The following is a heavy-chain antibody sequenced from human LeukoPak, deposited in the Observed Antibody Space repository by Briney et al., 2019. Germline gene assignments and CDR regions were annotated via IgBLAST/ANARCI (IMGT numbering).Heavy chain of an antibody. J-gene: IGHJ4*02. CDR2: ISAYNGYT. V-gene: IGHV1-18*01. Sequence: ASVKVSCKASGYTFTNFPIGWVRPAPGQGLEWMGWISAYNGYTKYAPSLQGRVTMTTDTSTSTSYIQLRSLRSDDTAMYYCARVGGNYEGLIDYWGQGTPVTVSS. D-gene: IGHD1-26*01. CDR3: ARVGGNYEGLIDY. CDR1: GYTFTNFP.